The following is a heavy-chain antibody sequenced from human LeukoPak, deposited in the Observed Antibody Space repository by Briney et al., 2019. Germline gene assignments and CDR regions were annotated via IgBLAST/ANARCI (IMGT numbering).Heavy chain of an antibody. CDR2: IYYSGST. CDR3: ARHGYEWGLDI. J-gene: IGHJ3*02. Sequence: SETLSLTCTVSGGSIGRSSYYWGWIRQPPGKGLEWIGSIYYSGSTYYNPSLKSRVTISVDTSKNQFSLRLSSVTAEDTAVYYCARHGYEWGLDIWGQGTMVTVSS. CDR1: GGSIGRSSYY. D-gene: IGHD1-26*01. V-gene: IGHV4-39*01.